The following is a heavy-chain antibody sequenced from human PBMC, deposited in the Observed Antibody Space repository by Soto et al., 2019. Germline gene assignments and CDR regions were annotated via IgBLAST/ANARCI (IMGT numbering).Heavy chain of an antibody. D-gene: IGHD3-22*01. V-gene: IGHV4-31*03. Sequence: SETLSLTCTVSCGSISSGGYYWSWIRQHPGKGLEWIGYIYYSGSTYYNPSLKSRVTISVDTSKNQFSLKLSSVTAADTAVYYCARRTQDSSGSYGFAFDIWGQGTMVTVSS. CDR2: IYYSGST. J-gene: IGHJ3*02. CDR3: ARRTQDSSGSYGFAFDI. CDR1: CGSISSGGYY.